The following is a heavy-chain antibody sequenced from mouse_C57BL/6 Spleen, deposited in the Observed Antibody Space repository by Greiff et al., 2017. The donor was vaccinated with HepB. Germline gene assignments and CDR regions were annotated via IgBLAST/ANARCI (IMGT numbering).Heavy chain of an antibody. V-gene: IGHV2-5*01. Sequence: VKLVESGPGLVQPSQSLSITCTVSGFSLTSYGVHWVRQSPGKGLEWLGVIWRGGSTDYNAAFMSRLSITKDNSKSQVFFKMNSLQADDTAIYYCAKNRDSSSYYYAMDYWGQGTSVTVSS. J-gene: IGHJ4*01. CDR3: AKNRDSSSYYYAMDY. CDR2: IWRGGST. D-gene: IGHD3-2*02. CDR1: GFSLTSYG.